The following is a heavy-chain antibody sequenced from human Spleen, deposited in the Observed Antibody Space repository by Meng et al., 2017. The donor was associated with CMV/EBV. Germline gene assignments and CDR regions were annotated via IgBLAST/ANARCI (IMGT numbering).Heavy chain of an antibody. Sequence: GESLKISCAASGFIFSNYGIHWVRQAPGKGLEWVALIRHDGSNKYYADSVKGRFTISRDNAKNSLYLQMNSLRAEDTALYHCARGRVYSSSSDAFDIWGQGTMVTVSS. J-gene: IGHJ3*02. CDR3: ARGRVYSSSSDAFDI. D-gene: IGHD6-6*01. CDR1: GFIFSNYG. CDR2: IRHDGSNK. V-gene: IGHV3-30*02.